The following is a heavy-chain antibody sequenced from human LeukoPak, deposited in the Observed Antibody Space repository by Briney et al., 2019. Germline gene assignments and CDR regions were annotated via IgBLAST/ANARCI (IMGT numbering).Heavy chain of an antibody. V-gene: IGHV3-9*01. Sequence: GGSLRLSCAGSGFIFNNYAMHWVRQPPGKGLEWVSGISWNSGSIDYADPVKGRFTISRDNAKNSLYLQMSSLRVEDTAFYYCAKDNRRHYTSGPNPDSLHWGQGALVTVSS. J-gene: IGHJ4*02. D-gene: IGHD6-19*01. CDR2: ISWNSGSI. CDR1: GFIFNNYA. CDR3: AKDNRRHYTSGPNPDSLH.